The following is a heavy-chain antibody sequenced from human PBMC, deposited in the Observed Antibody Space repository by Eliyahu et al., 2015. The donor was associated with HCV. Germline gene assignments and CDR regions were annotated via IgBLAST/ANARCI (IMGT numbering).Heavy chain of an antibody. CDR3: AGCSSWYLYYFDY. Sequence: QVQLVESGGGVVQPGRSLRLSCAASGFTFSSYGMHWVRQAPGKGLEWVAVISYDGSNKYYADSVKGRFTISRDNSKNTLYLQMNSLRAEDTAVYYCAGCSSWYLYYFDYWGQGTLVTVSS. D-gene: IGHD6-13*01. V-gene: IGHV3-30*03. J-gene: IGHJ4*02. CDR1: GFTFSSYG. CDR2: ISYDGSNK.